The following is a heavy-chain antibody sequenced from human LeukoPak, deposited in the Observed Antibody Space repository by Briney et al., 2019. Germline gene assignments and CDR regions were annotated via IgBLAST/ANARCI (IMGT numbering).Heavy chain of an antibody. Sequence: SETLSLTCAVYGGSFSGYYWSWIRQPPGKGLEWMGEINHSGSTNYNPSLKSRVTISVDTSNNQFSLKLSSVTAADTAVYYCARLASGTFWSGMNRNKYFDYWGQGTLVTVSS. CDR3: ARLASGTFWSGMNRNKYFDY. CDR2: INHSGST. CDR1: GGSFSGYY. V-gene: IGHV4-34*01. D-gene: IGHD3-3*01. J-gene: IGHJ4*02.